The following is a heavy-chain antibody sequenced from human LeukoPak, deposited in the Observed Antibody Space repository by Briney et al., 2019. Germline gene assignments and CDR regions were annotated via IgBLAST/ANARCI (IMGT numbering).Heavy chain of an antibody. J-gene: IGHJ4*02. Sequence: GGSLRLSCAASGFTVSSNYMSWVRQAPGKGLVWVSRINTDGSSTSYADSVKGRFTISRDNAKNTLYLQMNSLRAEDTAVYYCARGTYYDFWSGPNLDYWGQGTLVTVSS. CDR3: ARGTYYDFWSGPNLDY. CDR2: INTDGSST. CDR1: GFTVSSNY. V-gene: IGHV3-74*01. D-gene: IGHD3-3*01.